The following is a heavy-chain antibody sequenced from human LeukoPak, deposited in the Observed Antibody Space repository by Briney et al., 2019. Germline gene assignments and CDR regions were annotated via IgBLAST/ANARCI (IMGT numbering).Heavy chain of an antibody. CDR2: INPNSGGT. D-gene: IGHD3-22*01. J-gene: IGHJ4*02. V-gene: IGHV1-2*02. CDR3: ARVISGNYYDSSGYGSYYFDY. Sequence: ASVKVSCKASGYTFTGYCMHWVRQAPGQGLEWMGWINPNSGGTNYAQKFQGRVTMTRDTSISTAYMELSRLRSDDTAVYYCARVISGNYYDSSGYGSYYFDYWGQGTLVTVSS. CDR1: GYTFTGYC.